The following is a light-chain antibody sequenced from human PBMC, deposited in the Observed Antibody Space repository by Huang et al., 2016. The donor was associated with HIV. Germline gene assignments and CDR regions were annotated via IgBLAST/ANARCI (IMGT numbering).Light chain of an antibody. CDR2: LGS. V-gene: IGKV2-28*01. J-gene: IGKJ2*01. Sequence: DIVMTQFPLSLPVIPEEPASISCRSSKSILHSNGYNYLYWYVQKPGQAPQLLIYLGSNRAFWVPDRFSGSGSGTDFTLKISRVEAEYVGIYYCMQALQTPMFTFGQGTKLEIK. CDR1: KSILHSNGYNY. CDR3: MQALQTPMFT.